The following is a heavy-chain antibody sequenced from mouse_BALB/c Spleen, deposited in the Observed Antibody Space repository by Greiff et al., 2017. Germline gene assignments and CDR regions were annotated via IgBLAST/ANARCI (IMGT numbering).Heavy chain of an antibody. CDR1: GFNITDTY. D-gene: IGHD2-1*01. Sequence: EVQLQQSGAELVKPGASVKLSCTASGFNITDTYMHWVKQRPEQGLEWIGRIDPANGNTKYDPKFQGKATITADTSSNTAYLQLSSLTSEDTAVYYCASIYYGNSRRYFDVWGAGTTVTVSS. J-gene: IGHJ1*01. CDR3: ASIYYGNSRRYFDV. CDR2: IDPANGNT. V-gene: IGHV14-3*02.